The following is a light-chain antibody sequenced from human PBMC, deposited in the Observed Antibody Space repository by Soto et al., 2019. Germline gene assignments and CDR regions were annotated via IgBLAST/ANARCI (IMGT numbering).Light chain of an antibody. V-gene: IGLV2-23*02. Sequence: QSALTQPASVSGSPGQSITIPCTGTSGDVGGYNLVSWYQQHPGKAPKLMSYEVTERPSGVSNRFSGSKSGNTASLTISGLQPDDEADYYCCSYAGNGEVFGTGTKLTVL. CDR1: SGDVGGYNL. CDR3: CSYAGNGEV. CDR2: EVT. J-gene: IGLJ1*01.